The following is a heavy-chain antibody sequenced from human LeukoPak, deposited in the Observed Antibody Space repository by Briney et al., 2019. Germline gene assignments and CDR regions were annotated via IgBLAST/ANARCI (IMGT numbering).Heavy chain of an antibody. CDR2: INHSGST. Sequence: SETLSLTCAVYGGSFSGHYWSWIRQPPGKGLEWIGEINHSGSTNYNPSLKSRVTISVDTSKNQFSLKLSSVTAADTAVYYCARQLGYWGQGTLVTVSS. CDR1: GGSFSGHY. J-gene: IGHJ4*02. CDR3: ARQLGY. V-gene: IGHV4-34*01. D-gene: IGHD1-1*01.